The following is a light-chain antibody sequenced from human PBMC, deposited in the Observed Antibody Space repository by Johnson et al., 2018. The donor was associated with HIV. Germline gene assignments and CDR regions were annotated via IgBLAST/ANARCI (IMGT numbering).Light chain of an antibody. V-gene: IGLV1-51*01. CDR1: NSNIGSNY. CDR3: GTWDSSLGCV. CDR2: DNY. Sequence: QSVLTQPPSVSAAPGQKVTISCSGSNSNIGSNYVSWYQQLPGTAPKLLIYDNYKRPSGIPDRFSGSKSGTSATLGITGLQTGDEADYYCGTWDSSLGCVFGTWTKVTVL. J-gene: IGLJ1*01.